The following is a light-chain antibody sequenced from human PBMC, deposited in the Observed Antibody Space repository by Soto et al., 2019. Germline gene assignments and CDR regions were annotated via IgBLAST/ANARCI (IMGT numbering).Light chain of an antibody. J-gene: IGLJ3*02. V-gene: IGLV1-40*01. CDR1: SSNIGADFD. CDR2: HDG. Sequence: QSVLTQPPSISGAPGQRVTISCSGSSSNIGADFDVHWYQQLPGTAPKVLTHHDGDRPSGVPDRFSWSRSGTSASLTISGLRPEDEADYYCAAWDDSLNGWVFGGGTKLTVL. CDR3: AAWDDSLNGWV.